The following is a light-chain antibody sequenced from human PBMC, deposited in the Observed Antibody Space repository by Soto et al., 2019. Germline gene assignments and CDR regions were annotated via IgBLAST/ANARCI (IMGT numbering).Light chain of an antibody. Sequence: QSVLTQPPSASGTPGQRVSISCSGSRSNIGRNYVYWYQQLSGDPDRFSGSKSGNTASLTISGLQAADEADYYCCSYAGSYTYVFGSGTKVTVL. V-gene: IGLV1-47*01. J-gene: IGLJ1*01. CDR1: RSNIGRNY. CDR3: CSYAGSYTYV.